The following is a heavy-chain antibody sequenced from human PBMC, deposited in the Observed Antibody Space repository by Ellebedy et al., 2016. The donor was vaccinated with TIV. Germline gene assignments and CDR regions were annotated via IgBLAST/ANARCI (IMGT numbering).Heavy chain of an antibody. D-gene: IGHD1-26*01. CDR3: TTDPAEVGATDYYYYYGMDV. Sequence: GGSLRLSXAASGFTFSNAWMSWVRQAPGKGLEWVGRIKSKTDGGTTDYAAPVKGRFTISRGDSKNTLYLQMNSLKTEDTAVYYCTTDPAEVGATDYYYYYGMDVWGQGTTVTVSS. CDR1: GFTFSNAW. V-gene: IGHV3-15*01. CDR2: IKSKTDGGTT. J-gene: IGHJ6*02.